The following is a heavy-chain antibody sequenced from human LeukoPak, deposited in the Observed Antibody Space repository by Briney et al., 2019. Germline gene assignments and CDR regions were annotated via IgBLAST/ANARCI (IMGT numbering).Heavy chain of an antibody. CDR3: AVSDYVWGSYRPFDY. J-gene: IGHJ4*02. Sequence: SETLSLTCAVSGGSISSGGYSWSWIRQPPGKGLEWIGSIYYSGSTYYNPSLKSRVTISVDTSKNQFSLKLSSVTAADTAVYYCAVSDYVWGSYRPFDYWGQGTLVTVSS. CDR1: GGSISSGGYS. D-gene: IGHD3-16*02. CDR2: IYYSGST. V-gene: IGHV4-39*01.